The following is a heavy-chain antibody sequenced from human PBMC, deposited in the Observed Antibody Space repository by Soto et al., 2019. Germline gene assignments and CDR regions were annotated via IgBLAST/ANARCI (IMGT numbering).Heavy chain of an antibody. CDR1: GFSFRDYA. Sequence: PGGSLRLSCAASGFSFRDYAMSWGRQAPGKGLEWVSTISGSLDSTSYADSVKGRFTISRYTSNNTLYLQMNSLRARDTAVYFFANASGLPLFGRLIPALDFWGKGKVVTVS. CDR3: ANASGLPLFGRLIPALDF. D-gene: IGHD3-10*01. CDR2: ISGSLDST. V-gene: IGHV3-23*01. J-gene: IGHJ3*01.